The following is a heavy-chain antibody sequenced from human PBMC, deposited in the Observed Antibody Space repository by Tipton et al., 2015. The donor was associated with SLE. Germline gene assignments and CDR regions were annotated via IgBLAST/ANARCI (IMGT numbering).Heavy chain of an antibody. CDR1: GGSISSYY. D-gene: IGHD1-26*01. Sequence: LRLSCTVSGGSISSYYWSWIRQPPGKGLEWIGYIYYSGSTNYNPSLKSRVTISVDTSKNQFPLKLSSVTAADTAVYYCARTIYGSATNAFDIWGQGTMVTVSS. CDR3: ARTIYGSATNAFDI. V-gene: IGHV4-59*12. CDR2: IYYSGST. J-gene: IGHJ3*02.